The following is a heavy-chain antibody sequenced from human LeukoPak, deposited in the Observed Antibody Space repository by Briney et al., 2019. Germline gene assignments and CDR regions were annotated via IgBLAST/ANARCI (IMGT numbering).Heavy chain of an antibody. CDR2: IYYSGST. CDR1: GGSISSSSYY. D-gene: IGHD6-25*01. V-gene: IGHV4-39*07. Sequence: SETLSLTCTVSGGSISSSSYYWGWIRQPPGKGLEWIGSIYYSGSTYYNPSLKSRVTISVDRSKNQFSLKLSSVTAADTAVYYCARDESGYFQHWGQGTLVTVSS. J-gene: IGHJ1*01. CDR3: ARDESGYFQH.